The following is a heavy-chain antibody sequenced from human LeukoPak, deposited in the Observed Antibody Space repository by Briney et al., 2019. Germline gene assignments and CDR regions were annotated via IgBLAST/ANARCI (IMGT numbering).Heavy chain of an antibody. J-gene: IGHJ4*02. V-gene: IGHV4-34*01. CDR2: INHSGST. CDR1: GGSFSGYY. Sequence: PSETLSLTCAVYGGSFSGYYWSWIRQPPGKGLEWIGEINHSGSTNYNPSLKSRVTISVDTSKNQFSLKLSSVTAADTAVYYCARERGFSAPFDYWGQGTLVTVSS. D-gene: IGHD1-1*01. CDR3: ARERGFSAPFDY.